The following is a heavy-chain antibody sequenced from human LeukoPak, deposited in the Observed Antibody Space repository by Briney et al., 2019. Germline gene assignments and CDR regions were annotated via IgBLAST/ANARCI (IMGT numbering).Heavy chain of an antibody. CDR2: ISGDGNFK. CDR3: TATPWGGAAAIFDY. J-gene: IGHJ4*02. Sequence: GGSLRLSCAATGFTLNTYWIHWVRQTPQTGLEWVAGISGDGNFKRNADSVRGRLTIFTDNAKSTVSLQVSSLRAEDTAVYYCTATPWGGAAAIFDYWGQGILVTVSS. CDR1: GFTLNTYW. V-gene: IGHV3-74*01. D-gene: IGHD6-25*01.